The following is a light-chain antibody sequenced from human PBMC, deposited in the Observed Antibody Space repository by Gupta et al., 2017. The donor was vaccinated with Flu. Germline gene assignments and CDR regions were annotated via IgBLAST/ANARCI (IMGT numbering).Light chain of an antibody. CDR1: QTINTF. J-gene: IGKJ4*01. CDR2: GAS. V-gene: IGKV1-39*01. Sequence: DIQMTQSPSSLSASVGDRVSITCRATQTINTFLNWYQVKPGRAPQLLIHGASTLQSGVPSRFSGSGSGTHFTLTITRAQPEDFASYSCQQGDSSPLTFGGGTTVEI. CDR3: QQGDSSPLT.